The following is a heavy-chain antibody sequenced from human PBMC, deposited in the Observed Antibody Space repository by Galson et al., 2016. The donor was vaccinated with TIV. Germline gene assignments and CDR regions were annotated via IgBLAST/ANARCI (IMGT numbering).Heavy chain of an antibody. J-gene: IGHJ4*02. CDR1: GYMFSAHW. CDR3: AKGKEYYEF. V-gene: IGHV5-51*03. D-gene: IGHD3-16*01. CDR2: MNPGDAET. Sequence: QSGAEVKKPGESLLISCKASGYMFSAHWFGWVRQMPGKGPEWIGMMNPGDAETRYSPSFEGQVTISAENSLSTAYLQWHSLEASDTAVYYCAKGKEYYEFWGQGTLVTVSS.